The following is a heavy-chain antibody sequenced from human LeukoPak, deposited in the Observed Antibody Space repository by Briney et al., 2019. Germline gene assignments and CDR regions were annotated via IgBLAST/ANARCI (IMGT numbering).Heavy chain of an antibody. D-gene: IGHD3-22*01. J-gene: IGHJ5*02. CDR1: GFTFSSYS. CDR3: ARDVSFYDSSGFSP. Sequence: PGGSLRLSCAASGFTFSSYSMNWVRQAPGKGLEWVSSISSSSSYIYYADSVKGRFTISRDNAKNSLYLQMNSLRAEDTAVYYCARDVSFYDSSGFSPWGQGTLVTVSS. V-gene: IGHV3-21*01. CDR2: ISSSSSYI.